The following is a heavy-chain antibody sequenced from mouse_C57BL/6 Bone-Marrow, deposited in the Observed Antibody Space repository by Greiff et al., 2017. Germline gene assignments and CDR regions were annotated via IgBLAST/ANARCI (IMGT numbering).Heavy chain of an antibody. V-gene: IGHV14-4*01. J-gene: IGHJ3*01. CDR1: GFNIKDDY. Sequence: VQLQQSGAELVRPGASVKLSCTASGFNIKDDYMHWVKQRPEQGLEWIGWIDPENGDTEYASKFQGKATITADTSSNTAYLQLSSLTSEDTAVYYCTTCTPFAYWGQGTLVTVSA. D-gene: IGHD5-1*01. CDR3: TTCTPFAY. CDR2: IDPENGDT.